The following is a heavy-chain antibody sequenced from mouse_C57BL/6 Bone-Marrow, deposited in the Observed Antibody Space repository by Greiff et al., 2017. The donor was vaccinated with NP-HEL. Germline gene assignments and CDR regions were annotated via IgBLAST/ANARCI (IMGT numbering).Heavy chain of an antibody. CDR2: ISSGGSYT. V-gene: IGHV5-6*01. J-gene: IGHJ3*01. CDR1: GFIFSSYG. CDR3: ARHGGSSWFAY. Sequence: EVQRVESGGDLVKPGGSLKLSCAASGFIFSSYGMSWVRQTPDKRLEWVATISSGGSYTYYPDSVKGRFTISRDNAKNTLYLQMSSLKSEDTAMYYCARHGGSSWFAYWGQGTLVTVSA.